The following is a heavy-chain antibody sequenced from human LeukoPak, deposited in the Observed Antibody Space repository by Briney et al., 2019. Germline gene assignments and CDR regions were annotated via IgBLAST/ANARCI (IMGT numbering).Heavy chain of an antibody. D-gene: IGHD2-8*02. V-gene: IGHV3-30-3*01. CDR1: GFTFSSYA. Sequence: PGRSLRLSCAASGFTFSSYAMHWVRQAPGKGLEWVAVISYDGSNKYYADSVKGRFTISRDSSKNTLYLQMNSLGVEDTAVYYCARETWSDYWGQGTLVTVSS. J-gene: IGHJ4*02. CDR2: ISYDGSNK. CDR3: ARETWSDY.